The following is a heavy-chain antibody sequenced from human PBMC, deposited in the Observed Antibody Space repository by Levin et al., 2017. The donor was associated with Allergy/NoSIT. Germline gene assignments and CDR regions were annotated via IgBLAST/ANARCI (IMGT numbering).Heavy chain of an antibody. J-gene: IGHJ3*02. CDR1: GYTFTSHW. V-gene: IGHV5-51*01. Sequence: GESLKISCKGSGYTFTSHWIGWVRQMPGKGLEWMGIIYPSDSDTRYNPSFQGQVTISADKSISTAYLQWSSLKASDTAIYYCARHGKTSLRFDAFDIWGQGTMVTVSS. CDR3: ARHGKTSLRFDAFDI. CDR2: IYPSDSDT.